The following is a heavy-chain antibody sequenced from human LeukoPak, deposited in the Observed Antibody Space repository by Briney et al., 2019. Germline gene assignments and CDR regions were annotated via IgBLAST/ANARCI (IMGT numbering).Heavy chain of an antibody. V-gene: IGHV3-74*01. Sequence: GGSLRLSCTACGFTFRDYWMHWIRQTPREGLVWVSRVNGDETSRAYADSVEGRFTISRDNAKNTLYLQIDSLRAEDSAIYYCARDRAERNWTYHTLFDYWGQGTPVTVSS. J-gene: IGHJ4*02. CDR2: VNGDETSR. D-gene: IGHD3/OR15-3a*01. CDR3: ARDRAERNWTYHTLFDY. CDR1: GFTFRDYW.